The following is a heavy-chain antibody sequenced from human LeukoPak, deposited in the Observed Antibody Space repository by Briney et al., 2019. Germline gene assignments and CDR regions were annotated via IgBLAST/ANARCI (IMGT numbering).Heavy chain of an antibody. CDR1: GYTFTSYY. Sequence: ASVKVSCKASGYTFTSYYMHWVRQAPGQGLEWMGIINPSGGSTSYAQKFQGRVTMTRDMSTSTVYMELSSLRPEDTAMYYCASWPEGPDYFDYWGQGTLVTVSS. D-gene: IGHD2-2*01. J-gene: IGHJ4*02. V-gene: IGHV1-46*01. CDR2: INPSGGST. CDR3: ASWPEGPDYFDY.